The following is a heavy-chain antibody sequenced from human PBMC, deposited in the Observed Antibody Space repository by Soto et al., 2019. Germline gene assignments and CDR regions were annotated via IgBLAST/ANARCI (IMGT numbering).Heavy chain of an antibody. CDR1: GYTFTSYY. J-gene: IGHJ4*02. CDR2: INPSGGST. Sequence: SVKVSCKASGYTFTSYYMHWVRQAPGQGLEWMGIINPSGGSTSYAQKFQGRVTMTRDTSTSTVYMELSSLRSEDTAVYYCARDLSLLRNRMGIAAAGRQYYFDYWGQGTLVTVSS. V-gene: IGHV1-46*01. CDR3: ARDLSLLRNRMGIAAAGRQYYFDY. D-gene: IGHD6-13*01.